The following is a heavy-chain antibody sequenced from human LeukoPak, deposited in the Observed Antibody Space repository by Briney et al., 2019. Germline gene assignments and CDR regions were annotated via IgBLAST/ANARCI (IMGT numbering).Heavy chain of an antibody. Sequence: ASVKVSCKASGYTFTGYYMHWVRQAPGQGLEWMGWINPNSGGTNYAQKFQGRVTMTRDTSISTAYMELSRLRSDDTAVYYCARDLGYSSGWYWGSAFDIWGQGTMVTVSS. D-gene: IGHD6-19*01. CDR2: INPNSGGT. J-gene: IGHJ3*02. CDR1: GYTFTGYY. CDR3: ARDLGYSSGWYWGSAFDI. V-gene: IGHV1-2*02.